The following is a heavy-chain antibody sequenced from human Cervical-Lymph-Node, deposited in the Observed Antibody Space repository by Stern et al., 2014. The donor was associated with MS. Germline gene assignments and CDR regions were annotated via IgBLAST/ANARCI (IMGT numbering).Heavy chain of an antibody. CDR2: IWDDGSNK. CDR3: ARGDSSSWVFDY. D-gene: IGHD6-13*01. V-gene: IGHV3-33*01. J-gene: IGHJ4*02. Sequence: VQLVESGGGVVQPGRSLRLSCAASGFTFSSYGMHWVRQAPGKGLEWVAVIWDDGSNKYYADSVKGRFTISRDNSKNTLYLQMNSLRAEDTAVYYCARGDSSSWVFDYWGQGTLVTVSS. CDR1: GFTFSSYG.